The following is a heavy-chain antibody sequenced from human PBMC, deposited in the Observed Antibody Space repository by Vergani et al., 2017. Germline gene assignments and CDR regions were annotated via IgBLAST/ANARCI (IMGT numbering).Heavy chain of an antibody. V-gene: IGHV1-69*02. CDR2: IIPILGIA. J-gene: IGHJ4*02. Sequence: QVQLVQSGAEVKKPGSSVKVSCKASGGTFSSYTISWVRQAPGQGLEWMGRIIPILGIANYAQKFQGRVTIIADKSTSTAYMELSSLRSEDTAVYYCAITGAARPDDYWGQGTLVTVSS. CDR3: AITGAARPDDY. CDR1: GGTFSSYT. D-gene: IGHD6-6*01.